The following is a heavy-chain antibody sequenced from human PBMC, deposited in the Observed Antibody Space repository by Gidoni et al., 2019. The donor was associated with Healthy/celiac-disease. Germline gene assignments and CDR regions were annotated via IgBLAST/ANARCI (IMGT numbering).Heavy chain of an antibody. J-gene: IGHJ4*02. V-gene: IGHV1-69*01. CDR1: GGTFSSYA. CDR2: IIPIFGTA. Sequence: VKKPGSSVKVSCKASGGTFSSYAISWVRQAPGQGLEWMGGIIPIFGTANYAQKFQGRVTITADESTSTAYMELSSLRSEDTAVYYCARVGGYSGYDSIGYFDYWGQGTLVTVSS. CDR3: ARVGGYSGYDSIGYFDY. D-gene: IGHD5-12*01.